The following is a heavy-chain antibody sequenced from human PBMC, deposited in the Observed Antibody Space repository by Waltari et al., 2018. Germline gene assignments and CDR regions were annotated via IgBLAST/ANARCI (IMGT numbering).Heavy chain of an antibody. CDR2: ISGAGSVI. V-gene: IGHV3-11*01. CDR3: SRDPRLLDY. J-gene: IGHJ4*02. CDR1: GFTFSDSY. D-gene: IGHD3-16*01. Sequence: QVHLAESGGGLVIPGGSLRLSCAVSGFTFSDSYMAWIRQAPGKGLEWLSYISGAGSVIAYADSVKGRFTISRDNANNLLYLQLNSLRVEDTAVYYCSRDPRLLDYWGQGTLVTVSS.